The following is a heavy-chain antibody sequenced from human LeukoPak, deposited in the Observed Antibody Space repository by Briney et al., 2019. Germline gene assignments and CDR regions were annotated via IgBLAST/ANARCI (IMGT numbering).Heavy chain of an antibody. CDR3: IRTRWYNWDYDYYYGMDV. CDR2: ISYDGSNK. CDR1: GFTFSSYG. D-gene: IGHD1-1*01. V-gene: IGHV3-30*03. Sequence: GGSLRLSCAASGFTFSSYGMHWVRQAPGKGLEWVAVISYDGSNKYYADSVKGRFTISRDNSKNTLCLQMNSLRAEDTAVYYCIRTRWYNWDYDYYYGMDVWGQGTTVTVSS. J-gene: IGHJ6*02.